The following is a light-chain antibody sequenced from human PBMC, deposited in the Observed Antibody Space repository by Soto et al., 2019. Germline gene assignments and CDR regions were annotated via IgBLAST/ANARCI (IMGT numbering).Light chain of an antibody. V-gene: IGLV2-14*03. Sequence: QSALTQPASVSGSPGQSITISCTGTSSDVGGYDYVSWYQHHPGKAPKLMIYDVSNRPSGVSNRFSGSKSGNTASLTISGLQAEDESDYYCSSYTSSNTLVFGGGTKLTVL. CDR3: SSYTSSNTLV. J-gene: IGLJ2*01. CDR1: SSDVGGYDY. CDR2: DVS.